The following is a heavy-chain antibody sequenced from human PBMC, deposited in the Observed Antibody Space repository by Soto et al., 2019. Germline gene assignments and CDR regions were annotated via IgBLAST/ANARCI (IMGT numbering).Heavy chain of an antibody. D-gene: IGHD3-22*01. CDR3: ARHFDDSSGYYGYYYYGMDV. CDR1: GYSFTSYW. V-gene: IGHV5-51*01. J-gene: IGHJ6*02. Sequence: GESLKISCKGSGYSFTSYWIGWVRQMPGKGLEWMGIIYPGDSDTRYSPSFEGQVTISADKSISTAYLQWSSLKASDTAMHYCARHFDDSSGYYGYYYYGMDVWGRGTTVTVSS. CDR2: IYPGDSDT.